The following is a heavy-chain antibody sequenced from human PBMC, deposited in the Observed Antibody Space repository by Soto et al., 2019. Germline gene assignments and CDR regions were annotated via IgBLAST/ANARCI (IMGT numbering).Heavy chain of an antibody. J-gene: IGHJ6*01. Sequence: QVQLVQSGAEVKKPGSSVKVSCKASGGTFSSYAISWVRQAPGQGLEWMGGIIPIFGTANYAQKSEGRVAMTADESARTASMVLGGLRSEDTAVYYCACELGYCFSASCYGPKGHPSDYGMDVW. D-gene: IGHD2-2*01. V-gene: IGHV1-69*12. CDR1: GGTFSSYA. CDR3: ACELGYCFSASCYGPKGHPSDYGMDV. CDR2: IIPIFGTA.